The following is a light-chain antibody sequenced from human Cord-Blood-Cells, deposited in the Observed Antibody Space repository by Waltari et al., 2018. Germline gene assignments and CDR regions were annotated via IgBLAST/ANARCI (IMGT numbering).Light chain of an antibody. CDR1: QSISSY. J-gene: IGKJ2*01. V-gene: IGKV1-39*01. CDR2: AAS. CDR3: QQSYSTPYT. Sequence: DIQMTQSPSSLSASVGDRVTITCRASQSISSYLNWYQQKPGTAPMLLIYAASSLQSGVPSRFSGSGSGTDFTLTISSLQPEDFATYYCQQSYSTPYTFGQGTKLEIK.